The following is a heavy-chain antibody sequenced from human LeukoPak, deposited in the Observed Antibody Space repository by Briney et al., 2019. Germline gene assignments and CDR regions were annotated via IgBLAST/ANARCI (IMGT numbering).Heavy chain of an antibody. V-gene: IGHV3-30*03. CDR1: GFIFSSYG. D-gene: IGHD5-12*01. CDR3: ARSPRGYSGYDLLLNYGMDV. J-gene: IGHJ6*02. CDR2: ISYDGSNK. Sequence: PGGSQRLSCAASGFIFSSYGMHWVRQAPGKGLEWVAVISYDGSNKYYADSVKGRFTISRDNSKNTLYLQMNSLRAEDTAVYYCARSPRGYSGYDLLLNYGMDVWGQGTTVTVSS.